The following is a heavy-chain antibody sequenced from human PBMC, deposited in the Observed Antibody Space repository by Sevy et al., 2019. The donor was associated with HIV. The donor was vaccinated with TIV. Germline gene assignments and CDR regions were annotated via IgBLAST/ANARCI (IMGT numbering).Heavy chain of an antibody. CDR2: ISGSNTYT. Sequence: GGSLSLSCAASGFTFSDHYMSWIRQAPGKGLEWISYISGSNTYTNYADSVKGRFTISRDNAKNSLYLQMNYLRAEDAAMYYCAREVGAYLDYWGQGTLVTVSS. V-gene: IGHV3-11*06. CDR1: GFTFSDHY. CDR3: AREVGAYLDY. J-gene: IGHJ4*02. D-gene: IGHD1-26*01.